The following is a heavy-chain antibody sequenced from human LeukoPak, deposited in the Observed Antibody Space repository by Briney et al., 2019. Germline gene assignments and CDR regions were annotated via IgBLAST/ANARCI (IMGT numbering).Heavy chain of an antibody. V-gene: IGHV4-39*01. CDR1: GGSISSSSYY. J-gene: IGHJ4*02. Sequence: SETLSLTCTVSGGSISSSSYYWGWIRQPPGKGLEWIGSIYYSGSTYYNPSLKSRVTISVDTSKNQCSLKLSSVTAADTAVYYCARQGYYYDSSGEGYYFDYWGQGTLVTVSS. D-gene: IGHD3-22*01. CDR3: ARQGYYYDSSGEGYYFDY. CDR2: IYYSGST.